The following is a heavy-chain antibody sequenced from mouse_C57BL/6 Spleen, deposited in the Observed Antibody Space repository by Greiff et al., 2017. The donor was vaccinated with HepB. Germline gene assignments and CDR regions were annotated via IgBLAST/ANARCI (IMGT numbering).Heavy chain of an antibody. V-gene: IGHV1-69*01. J-gene: IGHJ4*01. CDR2: IDPSDSYT. CDR1: GYTFTSYW. CDR3: ARGGTYYYGSRGNYAMDY. Sequence: VQLQQPGAELVMPGASVKLSCKASGYTFTSYWMHWVKQRPGQGLEWIGEIDPSDSYTNYNQKFKGKSTLTVDKSSSTAYMQLSSLTSEDSAVYYCARGGTYYYGSRGNYAMDYWGQGTSVTVSS. D-gene: IGHD1-1*01.